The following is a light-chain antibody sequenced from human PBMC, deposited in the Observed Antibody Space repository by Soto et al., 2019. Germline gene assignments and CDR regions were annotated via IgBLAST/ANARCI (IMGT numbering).Light chain of an antibody. Sequence: HSALTQPASVSGSPGQSITISCTGTSSDVGGYNYVSWYQQHPGKVPRLMIYDVSNRPSGVSNRFSGSKSGNTASLTISGLQAEDEADYYCSSYTISNTPIFGGGTQVT. CDR3: SSYTISNTPI. CDR2: DVS. V-gene: IGLV2-14*03. J-gene: IGLJ2*01. CDR1: SSDVGGYNY.